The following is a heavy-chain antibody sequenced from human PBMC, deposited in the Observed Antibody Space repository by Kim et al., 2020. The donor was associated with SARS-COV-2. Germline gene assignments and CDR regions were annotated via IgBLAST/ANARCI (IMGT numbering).Heavy chain of an antibody. D-gene: IGHD2-2*01. Sequence: ASVKVSCKVSGYTLTELSMHWVRQAPGKGLEWMGGFDPEDGETIYAQKFQGRVTMTEDTSTDTAYMELSSLRSEDTAMYYCATAAAVVVPAAMRERDYYYYYGMDVWGQGTTVTVSS. V-gene: IGHV1-24*01. CDR2: FDPEDGET. CDR3: ATAAAVVVPAAMRERDYYYYYGMDV. CDR1: GYTLTELS. J-gene: IGHJ6*02.